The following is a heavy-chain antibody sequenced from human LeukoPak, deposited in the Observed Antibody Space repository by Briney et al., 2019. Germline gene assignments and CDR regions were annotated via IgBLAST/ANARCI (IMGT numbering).Heavy chain of an antibody. CDR1: GYTFTGYY. J-gene: IGHJ5*02. Sequence: GASVKVSCKASGYTFTGYYMHWVRQAPGQGLEWMGWINPNSGGTNYAQKFQGRVTMTRDTSISTAYMELSRLRSDDTAVYYCARVPGETKPLAKTGNIWWFDPWGQGTLVTVSS. D-gene: IGHD1-14*01. CDR2: INPNSGGT. V-gene: IGHV1-2*02. CDR3: ARVPGETKPLAKTGNIWWFDP.